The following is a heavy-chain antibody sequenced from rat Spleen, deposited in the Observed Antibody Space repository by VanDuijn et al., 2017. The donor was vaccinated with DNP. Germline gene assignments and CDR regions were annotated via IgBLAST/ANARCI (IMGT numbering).Heavy chain of an antibody. Sequence: EVQLVESGGGLVQPGRSLKVSCAASGFIFGNYGLAWVRQAPTKGLEWVASISAGGGDTYYRDSVKGRFTISRDNAKSILYLQMDSLRSEDTATFYCTTDFERGYWGQGVMVTVSS. CDR1: GFIFGNYG. CDR3: TTDFERGY. CDR2: ISAGGGDT. V-gene: IGHV5-27*01. J-gene: IGHJ2*01. D-gene: IGHD1-11*01.